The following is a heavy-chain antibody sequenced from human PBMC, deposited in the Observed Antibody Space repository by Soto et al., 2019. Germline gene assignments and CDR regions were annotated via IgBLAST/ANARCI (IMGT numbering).Heavy chain of an antibody. V-gene: IGHV3-48*01. CDR1: GFTFSSYS. Sequence: HPGGSLRLSCAASGFTFSSYSMNWVRQAPGKGLEWVSYISSSSSTIYYADSVKGRFTISRDNAKNSLYLQMNSLRAEDTAVYYCARDPGRMDVWGKGTTVTVSS. J-gene: IGHJ6*04. CDR2: ISSSSSTI. CDR3: ARDPGRMDV.